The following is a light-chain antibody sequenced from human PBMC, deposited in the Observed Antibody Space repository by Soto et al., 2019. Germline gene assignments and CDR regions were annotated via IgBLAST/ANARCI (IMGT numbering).Light chain of an antibody. J-gene: IGKJ1*01. CDR1: QSVSSSY. Sequence: EIVLTQSPGTLSLSPGERATLSCRASQSVSSSYLAWYQQKPGQAPRLLIYGASSRATGIPDRCSSSGSGTVFTLTISRLEPEDFAVYYCQQYGSSPWTFGQGTKVEIK. V-gene: IGKV3-20*01. CDR2: GAS. CDR3: QQYGSSPWT.